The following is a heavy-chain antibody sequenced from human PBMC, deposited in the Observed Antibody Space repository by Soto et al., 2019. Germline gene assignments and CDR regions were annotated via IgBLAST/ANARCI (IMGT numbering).Heavy chain of an antibody. D-gene: IGHD2-15*01. CDR2: INHSGST. V-gene: IGHV4-34*01. J-gene: IGHJ6*02. CDR3: ARDPEVVVVAAISYGMDV. CDR1: GGSFSGYY. Sequence: SETLSLTCAVYGGSFSGYYWSWIRQPPGKGLEWIGEINHSGSTNYNPSLKSRVTISVDTSKNQFSLKLSSVTAADTAVYYCARDPEVVVVAAISYGMDVWGQGTTVTVSS.